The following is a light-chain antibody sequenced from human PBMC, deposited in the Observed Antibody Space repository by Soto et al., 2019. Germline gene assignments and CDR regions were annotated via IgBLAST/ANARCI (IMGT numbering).Light chain of an antibody. Sequence: QSVLTQPPSVSGGPWQRVTISCTGSSSNIGSTYDVQWYQQLPGTAPKLLIHGNTDRPSGVPDRFSGSKSGTSASLAITGLQADDEADYYCQSYDDSLSVHYVFGTGTKVTVL. CDR3: QSYDDSLSVHYV. CDR2: GNT. J-gene: IGLJ1*01. CDR1: SSNIGSTYD. V-gene: IGLV1-40*01.